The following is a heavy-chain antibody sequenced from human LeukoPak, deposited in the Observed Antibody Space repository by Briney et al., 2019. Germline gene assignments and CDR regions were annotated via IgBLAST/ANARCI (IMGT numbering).Heavy chain of an antibody. CDR2: MNPYSGNT. D-gene: IGHD7-27*01. CDR1: GYTFSSYE. J-gene: IGHJ4*02. V-gene: IGHV1-8*01. Sequence: ASLKVSCKASGYTFSSYEIHWVRQATGQGLEWMGWMNPYSGNTVYGRKFQGRVTMTRDTSISTAYMELSSLTSGDTAVYYCARDDWGSDYWGQGTLVTVSS. CDR3: ARDDWGSDY.